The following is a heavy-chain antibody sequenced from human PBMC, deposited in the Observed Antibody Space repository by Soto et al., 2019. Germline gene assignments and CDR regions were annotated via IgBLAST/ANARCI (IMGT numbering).Heavy chain of an antibody. J-gene: IGHJ4*02. CDR3: ARDESYYDILTGYSPFDY. CDR2: IGAYIGNT. V-gene: IGHV1-18*01. D-gene: IGHD3-9*01. CDR1: GYTFTSYG. Sequence: QVQLVQSGAEVKKPGASVKVSCKASGYTFTSYGISWVRQAPGQGLEWMGWIGAYIGNTNYAQKLQGRVTMTTDTSTSTAYMELRSLRSDDTAVYYCARDESYYDILTGYSPFDYWGQGTLVTVSS.